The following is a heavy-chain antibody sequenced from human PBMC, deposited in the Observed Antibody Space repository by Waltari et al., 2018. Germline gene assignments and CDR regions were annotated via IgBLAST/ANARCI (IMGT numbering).Heavy chain of an antibody. CDR3: ARVEGAAGLDI. Sequence: QVQLVQSGAEVKKPGASVKVYCQASGYTFTSYAMHWVRQAPGQRLEWMGWINAGNGNTKYSQKFQGRVTITRDTSASTAYMELSSLRSEDTAVYYCARVEGAAGLDIWGQGTMVTVSS. J-gene: IGHJ3*02. V-gene: IGHV1-3*01. CDR2: INAGNGNT. CDR1: GYTFTSYA. D-gene: IGHD3-16*01.